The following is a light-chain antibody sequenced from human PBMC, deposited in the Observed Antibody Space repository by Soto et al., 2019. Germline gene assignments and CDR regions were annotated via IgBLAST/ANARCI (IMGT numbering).Light chain of an antibody. CDR2: NTN. Sequence: QSVLTQPPSASGTPGQRVTISCSGSSSNIGSKPVNWYQQLPGAVPKLLIHNTNQRPSGVPDRFSGSKSGTSASLAISGLQSDDEAHYYCAAWDDSLNGPVFGGGTKLTVL. J-gene: IGLJ2*01. CDR1: SSNIGSKP. V-gene: IGLV1-44*01. CDR3: AAWDDSLNGPV.